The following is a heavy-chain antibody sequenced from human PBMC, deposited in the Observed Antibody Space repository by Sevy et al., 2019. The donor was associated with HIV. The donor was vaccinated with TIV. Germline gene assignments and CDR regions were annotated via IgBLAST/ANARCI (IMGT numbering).Heavy chain of an antibody. J-gene: IGHJ6*02. CDR1: GASISNYY. V-gene: IGHV4-59*01. CDR3: ARVGRIITTFGDYYVMDV. D-gene: IGHD3-3*01. CDR2: VYYSGGT. Sequence: AESLSLTCTVSGASISNYYWSWIRQPPGKGLERIGYVYYSGGTYYKPSLTSRVTISLDASKNHLSLKLSSVTAADTVVYYCARVGRIITTFGDYYVMDVWGQGTTVYVSS.